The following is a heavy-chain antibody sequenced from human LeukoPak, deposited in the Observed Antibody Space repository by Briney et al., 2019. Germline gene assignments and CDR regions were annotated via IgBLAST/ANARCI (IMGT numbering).Heavy chain of an antibody. CDR2: ISSSGSTI. D-gene: IGHD3-10*02. CDR1: GFSVSNHY. J-gene: IGHJ6*04. V-gene: IGHV3-11*04. CDR3: AELGITMIGGV. Sequence: GGSLRLSCAVSGFSVSNHYMNWVRQAPGKGLEWVSYISSSGSTIYYADSVKGRFTISRDNAKNSLYLQMNSLRAEDTAVYYCAELGITMIGGVWGKGTTVTISS.